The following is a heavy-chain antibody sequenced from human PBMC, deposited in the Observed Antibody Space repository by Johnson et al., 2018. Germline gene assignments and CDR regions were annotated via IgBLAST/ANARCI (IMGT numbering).Heavy chain of an antibody. CDR2: ISYDGSNK. CDR1: GFTFSSYG. Sequence: QVQLVQSGGGVVQXGRSLRLSCAASGFTFSSYGMHWVRQAPGKGLEWVAVISYDGSNKYYADPVKGRFPISRDNSKNTLYLQMNSLRAEDTAVYYCARYNKRPYYYGMDVWGQGTTVTVSS. CDR3: ARYNKRPYYYGMDV. D-gene: IGHD1-14*01. V-gene: IGHV3-30*03. J-gene: IGHJ6*02.